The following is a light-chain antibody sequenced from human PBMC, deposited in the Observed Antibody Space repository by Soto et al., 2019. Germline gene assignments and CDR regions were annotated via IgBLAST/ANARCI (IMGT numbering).Light chain of an antibody. CDR2: GAS. CDR3: QQYSSSPRT. CDR1: QSVSSTY. J-gene: IGKJ1*01. V-gene: IGKV3-20*01. Sequence: EIVLTQSPGTLSLSPGERATLSCRASQSVSSTYLAWYQQKPGQAPRLLIYGASSRATGIPDRFSGSGSGTDFTLTISRLAPEDFAVYYCQQYSSSPRTF.